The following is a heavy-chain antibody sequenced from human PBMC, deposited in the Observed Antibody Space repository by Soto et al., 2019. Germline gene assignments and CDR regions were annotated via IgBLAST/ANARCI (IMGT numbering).Heavy chain of an antibody. D-gene: IGHD3-10*01. CDR2: IYYSGST. Sequence: PSETLYLTCTVSGRSISSYYWSWIRQPPGKGLEWIGYIYYSGSTNYNPSLKSRVTISVDTSKNQFSLKLSSVTAADTAVYYCARGWDSISFYYGSGYNWFDPWGQGTLVTVSS. V-gene: IGHV4-59*01. CDR1: GRSISSYY. J-gene: IGHJ5*02. CDR3: ARGWDSISFYYGSGYNWFDP.